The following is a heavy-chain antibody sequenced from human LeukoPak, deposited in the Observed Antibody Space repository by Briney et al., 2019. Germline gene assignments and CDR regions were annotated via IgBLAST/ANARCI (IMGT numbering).Heavy chain of an antibody. CDR1: GYSFTDYY. CDR2: INPNSGGT. J-gene: IGHJ5*02. CDR3: ARPSKGSGPNWFDT. V-gene: IGHV1-2*02. Sequence: ASVKVSCKASGYSFTDYYIHWVRQAPGQGLEWMAWINPNSGGTDYAQNFQGRVTMTSDTSITTAYMELSSLRSDDTAVYFCARPSKGSGPNWFDTWGQGTLVTVSS. D-gene: IGHD2-15*01.